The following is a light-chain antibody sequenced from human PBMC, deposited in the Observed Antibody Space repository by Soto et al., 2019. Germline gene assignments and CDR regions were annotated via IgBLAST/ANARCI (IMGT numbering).Light chain of an antibody. CDR1: QSISTY. CDR3: QQNYKTPYT. Sequence: DLQMTQSPSSLSASVGDRVTITCRASQSISTYLNWYQHKPGKAPNVLIYAASSLQSGVPSRFSGSGSGTDFTLTINSLQPDDFATYYCQQNYKTPYTFGQGTKLEIK. V-gene: IGKV1-39*01. J-gene: IGKJ2*01. CDR2: AAS.